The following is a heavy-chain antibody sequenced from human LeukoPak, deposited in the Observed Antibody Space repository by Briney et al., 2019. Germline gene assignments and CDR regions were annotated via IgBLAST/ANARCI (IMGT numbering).Heavy chain of an antibody. CDR3: AKDVDYGDYVVS. CDR2: VSGSGAHT. CDR1: GFTFSSYA. D-gene: IGHD4-17*01. J-gene: IGHJ4*02. V-gene: IGHV3-23*01. Sequence: PGGSLRLSCAASGFTFSSYAMTWVRQAPGKGLQWVSAVSGSGAHTYYADSVKGRFTISRDNSKNTLYLQMNSLRAEDTAIYYCAKDVDYGDYVVSWGQGTLVTVSS.